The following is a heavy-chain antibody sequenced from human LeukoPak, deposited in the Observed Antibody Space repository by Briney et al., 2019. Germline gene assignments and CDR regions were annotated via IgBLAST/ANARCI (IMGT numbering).Heavy chain of an antibody. V-gene: IGHV3-30*04. J-gene: IGHJ5*02. CDR2: ISFDGSNE. CDR3: ARGNYGDYA. Sequence: PGGSLRLSCAASGFTFSSYAMHWVRQAPGKGLEWVAFISFDGSNEYYADSVKGRFTIPRDNSKNTLYLQMNTLRAEDTAVYYCARGNYGDYAWGQGTLVTVSS. CDR1: GFTFSSYA. D-gene: IGHD4-17*01.